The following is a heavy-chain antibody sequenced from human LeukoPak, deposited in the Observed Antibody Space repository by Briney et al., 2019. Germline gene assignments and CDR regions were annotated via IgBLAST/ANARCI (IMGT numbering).Heavy chain of an antibody. CDR2: ISPGGGPT. CDR3: AKDGAWLRFDD. J-gene: IGHJ4*02. CDR1: GFTFDDYG. V-gene: IGHV3-23*01. D-gene: IGHD5-12*01. Sequence: GGSLRLSCAASGFTFDDYGMNWVRQAPGKGLEWVSGISPGGGPTYYADSVKGRFTISRDDPKNTLYLQMENLRAEDTAVYYCAKDGAWLRFDDWGQGILVTVSS.